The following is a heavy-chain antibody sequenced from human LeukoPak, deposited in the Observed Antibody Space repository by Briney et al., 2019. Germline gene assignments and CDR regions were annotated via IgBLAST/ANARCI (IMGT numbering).Heavy chain of an antibody. D-gene: IGHD2-2*02. J-gene: IGHJ6*03. Sequence: GASVKVSCKASGGTFSSYAISWVRQAPGQGLEWMGGIIPIFGTANYAQKFQGRVTITADESTSTAYMELSSLRSEDTAVYYCAKGYCSSTSCYTVRYYYMDVWGKGTTVTVSS. CDR3: AKGYCSSTSCYTVRYYYMDV. CDR2: IIPIFGTA. CDR1: GGTFSSYA. V-gene: IGHV1-69*13.